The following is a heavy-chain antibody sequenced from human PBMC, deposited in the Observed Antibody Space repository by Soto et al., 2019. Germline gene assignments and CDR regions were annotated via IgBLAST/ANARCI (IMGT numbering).Heavy chain of an antibody. Sequence: GASLKVCCKASGDTFTSYYMHWVRQAPGQGLEWMGIINPSGGSTSYAQKFQGRVTMTRDTSTSTVYMELSSLRSEDTAVYYCARDSMGIFDYWGQGTLVTVSS. V-gene: IGHV1-46*01. D-gene: IGHD1-26*01. CDR3: ARDSMGIFDY. J-gene: IGHJ4*02. CDR2: INPSGGST. CDR1: GDTFTSYY.